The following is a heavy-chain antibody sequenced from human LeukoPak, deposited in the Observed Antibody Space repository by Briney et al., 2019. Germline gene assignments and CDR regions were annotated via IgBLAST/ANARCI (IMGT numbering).Heavy chain of an antibody. CDR1: GYTLTELS. CDR2: FDSEDGET. D-gene: IGHD2-2*01. Sequence: ASVKVSCKVSGYTLTELSMHWVRQAPGKGLEWMGGFDSEDGETIYAQKFQGRVTMTEDTSTDTAYMGLSSLGSEDTAVYYGATSWPAAPHYCFDPWGQGTLVTVSS. J-gene: IGHJ5*02. CDR3: ATSWPAAPHYCFDP. V-gene: IGHV1-24*01.